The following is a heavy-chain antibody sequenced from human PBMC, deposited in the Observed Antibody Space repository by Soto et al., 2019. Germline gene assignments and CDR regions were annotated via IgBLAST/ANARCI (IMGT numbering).Heavy chain of an antibody. CDR2: IRPQRVAP. CDR3: AGPPGYISDWYYFDL. V-gene: IGHV1-2*02. J-gene: IGHJ4*02. Sequence: ASVKVSCQASGSPFLDSYLHLVRPAPGPGFEWFGSIRPQRVAPHYAQKFQGRVTMTWDTSLNTAYMELSSLISEDTAVYYCAGPPGYISDWYYFDLWGQGTLVTVSS. D-gene: IGHD3-9*01. CDR1: GSPFLDSY.